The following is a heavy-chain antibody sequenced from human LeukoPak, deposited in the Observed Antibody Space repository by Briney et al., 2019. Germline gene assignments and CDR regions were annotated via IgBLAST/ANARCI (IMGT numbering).Heavy chain of an antibody. CDR1: GFTFSSYA. CDR3: AKAKQWLQGTLDY. J-gene: IGHJ4*02. CDR2: ISGSGGST. V-gene: IGHV3-23*01. Sequence: GGSLRLSCAAPGFTFSSYAMSWVRQAPGKGLEWVSAISGSGGSTYYADSVKGRFTISRDNSKNTLYLQMNSLRAEDTAVYYCAKAKQWLQGTLDYWGQGTLVTVSS. D-gene: IGHD6-19*01.